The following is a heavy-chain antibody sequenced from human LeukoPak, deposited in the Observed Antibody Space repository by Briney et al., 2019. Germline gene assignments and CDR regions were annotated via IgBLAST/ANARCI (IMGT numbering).Heavy chain of an antibody. CDR2: IRYDGSNK. CDR3: AKLLLVVTAIAPIAGDS. CDR1: GFTFSSYG. D-gene: IGHD2-21*02. J-gene: IGHJ5*02. Sequence: GGSLRLSCAASGFTFSSYGMHWVRQAPGKGLEWVAFIRYDGSNKYYADSVKGRFTISRDNSKNTLYLQMNSLRAEDTAVYYCAKLLLVVTAIAPIAGDSWGQGTLVTVSS. V-gene: IGHV3-30*02.